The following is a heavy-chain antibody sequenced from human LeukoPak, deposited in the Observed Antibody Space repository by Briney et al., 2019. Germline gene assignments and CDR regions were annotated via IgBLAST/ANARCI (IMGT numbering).Heavy chain of an antibody. CDR2: ISNDERNK. CDR3: ARPSPPGDGYNPCDY. V-gene: IGHV3-30*04. D-gene: IGHD5-24*01. Sequence: WGSLRLSCVASGFIFHNFAMHWVRQAPGKGLEWVAVISNDERNKYYRDSVKGRFTISRDNSKNTVYLQMNSLRTEDTAVYYCARPSPPGDGYNPCDYWGPGALVIVSS. CDR1: GFIFHNFA. J-gene: IGHJ4*02.